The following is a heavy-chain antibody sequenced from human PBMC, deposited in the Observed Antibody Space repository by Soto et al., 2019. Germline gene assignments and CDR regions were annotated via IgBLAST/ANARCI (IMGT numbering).Heavy chain of an antibody. CDR3: ARATDYYGSSGPIDY. CDR1: DGPISRGYYY. CDR2: IYYSGST. D-gene: IGHD3-22*01. J-gene: IGHJ4*02. Sequence: PSETLSLTCTVSDGPISRGYYYWSWIRQPPGKGLEWIGYIYYSGSTYYNPSLKSRVTISVDTSKNQFSLKLSSVTAADTAVYYCARATDYYGSSGPIDYWGQGTLVTVSS. V-gene: IGHV4-30-4*01.